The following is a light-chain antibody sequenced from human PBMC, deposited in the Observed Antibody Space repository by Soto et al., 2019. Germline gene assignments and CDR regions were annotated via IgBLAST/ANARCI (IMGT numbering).Light chain of an antibody. CDR2: GAS. CDR1: QSISSN. J-gene: IGKJ1*01. Sequence: ETVMTQSPASLSVSPGERATLSCSASQSISSNLAWYQQKPGQPPRLLIYGASTRATGIPARFTGSGSGTEFTLTISSLQAEDVAVYYCQQYNSWPLTFGQGTKVDIK. V-gene: IGKV3-15*01. CDR3: QQYNSWPLT.